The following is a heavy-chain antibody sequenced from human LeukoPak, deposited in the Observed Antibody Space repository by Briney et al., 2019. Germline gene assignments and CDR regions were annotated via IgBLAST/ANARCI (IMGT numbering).Heavy chain of an antibody. CDR1: GFTFSSYS. Sequence: KPGGSLRLSCAASGFTFSSYSMNWVRQAPGKGLEWVSSISSSSSYIYYADSVKGRFTISRDNAKNSLYLQVNSLRAEDTAVYYCAREGYGDYDRSYWGQGTLVTVSS. CDR3: AREGYGDYDRSY. CDR2: ISSSSSYI. J-gene: IGHJ4*02. D-gene: IGHD4-17*01. V-gene: IGHV3-21*01.